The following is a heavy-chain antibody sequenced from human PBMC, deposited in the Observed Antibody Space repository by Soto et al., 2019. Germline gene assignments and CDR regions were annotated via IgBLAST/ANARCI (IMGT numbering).Heavy chain of an antibody. CDR2: IYYSGST. V-gene: IGHV4-59*01. Sequence: ASETLSLTCTVSGGSISSYYWSWIRQPPGKGLEWIGYIYYSGSTNYNPSLKSRVNISVDTSKNQFSLKLSSVTAADTAVYYCAGSSSSTLFDYWGQGTLVTVSS. D-gene: IGHD6-6*01. J-gene: IGHJ4*02. CDR3: AGSSSSTLFDY. CDR1: GGSISSYY.